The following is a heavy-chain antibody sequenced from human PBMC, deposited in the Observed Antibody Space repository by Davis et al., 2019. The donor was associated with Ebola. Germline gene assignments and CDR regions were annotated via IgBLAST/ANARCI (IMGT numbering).Heavy chain of an antibody. Sequence: GESLKISCAASGFTFSSYGMHWVRQAPGEGLEWVAVISYDGSNKYYADSVKGRFTISRDNSKNTLYLQMNSLRAEDTAVYYCAKIDTAMVNYYYYGMDVWGQGTTVTVSS. V-gene: IGHV3-30*18. CDR1: GFTFSSYG. D-gene: IGHD5-18*01. CDR2: ISYDGSNK. J-gene: IGHJ6*02. CDR3: AKIDTAMVNYYYYGMDV.